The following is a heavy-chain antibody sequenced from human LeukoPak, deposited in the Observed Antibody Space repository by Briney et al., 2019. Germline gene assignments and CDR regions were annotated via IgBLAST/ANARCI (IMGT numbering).Heavy chain of an antibody. CDR2: IYYSGST. V-gene: IGHV4-39*01. J-gene: IGHJ4*02. D-gene: IGHD4-23*01. CDR1: GGSISSSSYD. CDR3: AGQGDSGGNFFDD. Sequence: SSETLSLTRNVSGGSISSSSYDWAWTRQPPGKGLEWIGSIYYSGSTYYNPSLKSRLTISVDTSKNQFSLNLRSVTAADTAVYYCAGQGDSGGNFFDDWGQGALVTVSS.